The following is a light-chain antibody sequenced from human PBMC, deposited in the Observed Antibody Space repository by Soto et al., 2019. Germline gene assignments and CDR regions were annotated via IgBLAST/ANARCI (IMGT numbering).Light chain of an antibody. CDR1: QNVSNW. J-gene: IGKJ1*01. Sequence: DIQMTQSPSTLSASVGDRVTITCRARQNVSNWLAWYQQKPGSAPKLLIYKASILESGVPSRFSGSGSGTDFTLKISRVEAEDVGVYYCMQPLQSWTFGQGTKVDIK. CDR3: MQPLQSWT. V-gene: IGKV1-5*03. CDR2: KAS.